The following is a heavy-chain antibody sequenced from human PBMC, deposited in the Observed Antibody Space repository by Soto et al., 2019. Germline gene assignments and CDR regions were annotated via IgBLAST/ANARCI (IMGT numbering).Heavy chain of an antibody. CDR2: ISDDGRNT. J-gene: IGHJ4*02. Sequence: QVQLVESGGGVVQPGRSLRLSCAASGVTFSNHAMHWVRQSPGKGLEWVAVISDDGRNTDYADSVKGRFTISRDNSKNTMDLQMNSLRTEDTAVYYCAREHYADPTGYCDYWGQGTLVTVSS. CDR3: AREHYADPTGYCDY. D-gene: IGHD4-17*01. CDR1: GVTFSNHA. V-gene: IGHV3-30*04.